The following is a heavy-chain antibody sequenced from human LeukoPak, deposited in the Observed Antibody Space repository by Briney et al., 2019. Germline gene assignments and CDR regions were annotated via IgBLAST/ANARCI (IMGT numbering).Heavy chain of an antibody. D-gene: IGHD6-6*01. V-gene: IGHV3-7*05. CDR2: IKQDGSEE. Sequence: GGSLRLSCAASGFIFGSYWMSWVRQAPGKGLEWVANIKQDGSEEVYVDSVKGRFTISRDNAKNSLFLQMNTLRAEDTAVYYCARDPYSSTWSYGMDVWGQGTTVTVSS. CDR1: GFIFGSYW. CDR3: ARDPYSSTWSYGMDV. J-gene: IGHJ6*02.